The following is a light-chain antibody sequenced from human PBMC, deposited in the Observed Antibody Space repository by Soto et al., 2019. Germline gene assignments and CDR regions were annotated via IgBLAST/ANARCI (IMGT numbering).Light chain of an antibody. Sequence: DIQMTQSPSTLSASVADRVTITCRASQSVSNWLAWYQQKPGKAPKLLIYDASKLESGVPSRFSGSGSGTEFTLTISGLQPDDFATYYCQQYNSYPYTFGQGTKLEIK. CDR3: QQYNSYPYT. V-gene: IGKV1-5*01. J-gene: IGKJ2*01. CDR1: QSVSNW. CDR2: DAS.